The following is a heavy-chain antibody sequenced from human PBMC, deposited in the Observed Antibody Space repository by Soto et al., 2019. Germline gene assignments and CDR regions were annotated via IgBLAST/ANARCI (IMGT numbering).Heavy chain of an antibody. CDR3: AASLWFGELNYYYCGMDV. Sequence: SVKVSCKASGFTFTSSAVQWVRQARGQRLEWIGWIVVGSGNTNYAQKFQERVTITRDMSTSTAYMELSSLRSEDTAVYYCAASLWFGELNYYYCGMDVWGQGTTVTVSS. D-gene: IGHD3-10*01. V-gene: IGHV1-58*01. J-gene: IGHJ6*02. CDR2: IVVGSGNT. CDR1: GFTFTSSA.